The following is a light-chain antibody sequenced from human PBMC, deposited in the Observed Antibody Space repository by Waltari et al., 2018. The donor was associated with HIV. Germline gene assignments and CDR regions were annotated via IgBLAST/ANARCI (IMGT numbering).Light chain of an antibody. CDR2: GAS. V-gene: IGKV3-20*01. J-gene: IGKJ1*01. CDR3: QQYGTFPRT. CDR1: QTISSMS. Sequence: EFVLTKSPRTLSLSSAERAPPTCRASQTISSMSLAWYQQKPGQAPRLVISGASYRATGFPDRFSGSGSGTDFTLTIHRLEAEDFAVYYCQQYGTFPRTFGPGTKVEIK.